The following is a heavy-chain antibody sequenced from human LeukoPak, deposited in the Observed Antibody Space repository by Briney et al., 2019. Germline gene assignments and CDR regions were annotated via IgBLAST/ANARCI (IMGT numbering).Heavy chain of an antibody. J-gene: IGHJ5*02. CDR2: ISSSGSTI. CDR1: GFTFSNYE. Sequence: PGGSLRLSRAASGFTFSNYEMNWARQAPGKGLEWVSYISSSGSTIYYAASVKGRFTVSRDNAKTSLYLQMNSLRAEDTAVYYCARDHRGYGWFDLWGQGTLVTVSS. D-gene: IGHD2-15*01. V-gene: IGHV3-48*03. CDR3: ARDHRGYGWFDL.